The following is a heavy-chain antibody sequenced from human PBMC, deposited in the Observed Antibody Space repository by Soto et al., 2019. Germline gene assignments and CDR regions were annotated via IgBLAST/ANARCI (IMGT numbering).Heavy chain of an antibody. V-gene: IGHV4-34*01. CDR2: INHSGST. Sequence: QVQLQQWGAGLLKPSETLSLTCAVYGGSFSGYYWSWIRQPPGKGLEWIGEINHSGSTNYNPSLKSRVTISVDTSKNQFSLKLSSVTAADTAVYYCARGRYDILTGYYMGPATFDYWGQGTLVTVSS. CDR1: GGSFSGYY. D-gene: IGHD3-9*01. J-gene: IGHJ4*02. CDR3: ARGRYDILTGYYMGPATFDY.